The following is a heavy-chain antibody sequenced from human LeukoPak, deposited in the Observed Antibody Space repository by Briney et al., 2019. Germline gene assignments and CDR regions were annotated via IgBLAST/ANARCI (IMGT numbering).Heavy chain of an antibody. Sequence: SETLSLTCTVSGGSISSYYWSWIRQPPGKGLEWIGYIYYSGSTYYNPSLQSRVTMSVDTPKNHFSLKLTSVTAADTAVYHCARGGTVVSLNYWGQGTLVTVSS. CDR3: ARGGTVVSLNY. CDR1: GGSISSYY. CDR2: IYYSGST. J-gene: IGHJ4*02. D-gene: IGHD4-23*01. V-gene: IGHV4-59*12.